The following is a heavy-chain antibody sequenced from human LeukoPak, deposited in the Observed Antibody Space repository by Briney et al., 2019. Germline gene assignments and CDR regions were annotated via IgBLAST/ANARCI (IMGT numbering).Heavy chain of an antibody. V-gene: IGHV3-9*01. CDR1: GFTFDDYA. J-gene: IGHJ4*02. D-gene: IGHD3-22*01. CDR2: ISWNSGTI. CDR3: AKAQGGYYSNFDY. Sequence: GGSLRLSCAASGFTFDDYAMHWVRQAPGKGLEWVSGISWNSGTIGYADSVKGRFTISRDNAKNSLYLQMNSLRAEDTALYYCAKAQGGYYSNFDYWGQGTLITVSS.